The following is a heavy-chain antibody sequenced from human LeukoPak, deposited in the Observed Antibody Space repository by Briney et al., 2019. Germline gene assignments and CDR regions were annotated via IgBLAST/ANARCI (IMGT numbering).Heavy chain of an antibody. CDR3: ARGRDYSNYAFDY. J-gene: IGHJ4*02. D-gene: IGHD4-11*01. CDR2: IKPNSGGT. CDR1: GYTFTGYY. V-gene: IGHV1-2*02. Sequence: ASVKVSCKASGYTFTGYYMHGVRQAPGQGLEGMGLIKPNSGGTNYAQKFQGRVTMTRDTSISTAYMELSRLRSDDTAVYYCARGRDYSNYAFDYWGQGTLVTVSS.